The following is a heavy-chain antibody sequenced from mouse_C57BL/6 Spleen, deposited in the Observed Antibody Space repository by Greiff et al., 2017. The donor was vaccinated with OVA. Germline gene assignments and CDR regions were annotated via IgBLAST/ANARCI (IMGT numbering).Heavy chain of an antibody. CDR1: GYAFSSSW. CDR3: ARDYGNYWYFDV. Sequence: VQRVESGPELVKPGASVKISCKASGYAFSSSWMNWVKQRPGKGLEWIGRIYPGDGDTNYNGKFKGKATLTADKSSSTAYMQLSSLTSEDSAVYFCARDYGNYWYFDVWGTGTTVTVSS. J-gene: IGHJ1*03. CDR2: IYPGDGDT. D-gene: IGHD2-1*01. V-gene: IGHV1-82*01.